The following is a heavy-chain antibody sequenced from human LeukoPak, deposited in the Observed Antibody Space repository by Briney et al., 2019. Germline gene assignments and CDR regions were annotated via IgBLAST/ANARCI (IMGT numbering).Heavy chain of an antibody. J-gene: IGHJ6*03. CDR1: GYTFTSYD. V-gene: IGHV1-8*01. Sequence: ASVKVSCKASGYTFTSYDINWVRQATGQGLEWMGWMNPNSGNTGYAQKFQGRVTMTRNTSISTAYMELSSLRSEDTAVYYCARGSRVVVVSYYYYMDVWGKGTTVTVSS. CDR2: MNPNSGNT. CDR3: ARGSRVVVVSYYYYMDV. D-gene: IGHD2-2*01.